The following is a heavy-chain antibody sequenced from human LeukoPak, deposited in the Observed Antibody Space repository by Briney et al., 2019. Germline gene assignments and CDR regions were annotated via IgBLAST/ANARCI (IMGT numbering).Heavy chain of an antibody. J-gene: IGHJ5*02. Sequence: ASVKVSCKASGGTFSSYATSWVRQAPGQGLEWMGRIIPIFGIANYAQKFQGRVTITADKSTSTAYMELSSLRSEDTAVYYCARGGRSSSSWFDPWGQGTLVTVSS. CDR1: GGTFSSYA. CDR2: IIPIFGIA. CDR3: ARGGRSSSSWFDP. D-gene: IGHD6-6*01. V-gene: IGHV1-69*04.